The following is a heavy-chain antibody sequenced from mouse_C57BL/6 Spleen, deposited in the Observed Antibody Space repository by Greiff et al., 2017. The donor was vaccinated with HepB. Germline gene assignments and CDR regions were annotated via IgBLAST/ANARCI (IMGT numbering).Heavy chain of an antibody. J-gene: IGHJ2*01. CDR2: IYPRDGST. CDR3: ARDYYGSRGDYFDY. V-gene: IGHV1-85*01. Sequence: AQLQQSGPELVKPGASVKLSCKASGYTFTSYDINWVKQRPGQGLEWIGWIYPRDGSTKYNEKFKGKATLTVDTSSSTAYMELHSLTSEDSAVYFCARDYYGSRGDYFDYWGQGTTLTVSS. D-gene: IGHD1-1*01. CDR1: GYTFTSYD.